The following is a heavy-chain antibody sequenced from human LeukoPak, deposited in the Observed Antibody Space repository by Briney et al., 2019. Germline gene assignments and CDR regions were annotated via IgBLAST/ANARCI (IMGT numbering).Heavy chain of an antibody. CDR1: GGSISSSNW. CDR3: ARVEFIAAAVTYDY. D-gene: IGHD6-13*01. CDR2: IYHSGST. Sequence: KPSETQSLTCAVSGGSISSSNWWSWVRQPPGKGLEWIGEIYHSGSTNYNPSLKSRVTISVDKSKNQFSLKLSSVTAADTAVYYCARVEFIAAAVTYDYWGQGTLVTVSS. J-gene: IGHJ4*02. V-gene: IGHV4-4*02.